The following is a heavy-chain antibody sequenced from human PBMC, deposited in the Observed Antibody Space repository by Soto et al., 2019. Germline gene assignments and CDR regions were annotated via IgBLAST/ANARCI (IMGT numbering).Heavy chain of an antibody. CDR3: ARVRSGWDFDY. CDR1: GYTFSHHG. Sequence: ASVMVSCKASGYTFSHHGFSWVRQVPGQGLEWLGWISAYNGDTAYAQKFQDRFTMTTDTSSSTAYMELRSLRPDDTAVYYCARVRSGWDFDYWGQGTLVTVSS. CDR2: ISAYNGDT. V-gene: IGHV1-18*01. D-gene: IGHD6-19*01. J-gene: IGHJ4*02.